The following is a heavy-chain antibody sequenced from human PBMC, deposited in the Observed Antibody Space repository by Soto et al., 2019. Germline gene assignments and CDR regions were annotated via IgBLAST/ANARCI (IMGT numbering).Heavy chain of an antibody. D-gene: IGHD2-2*02. CDR2: TYYRSKWYN. V-gene: IGHV6-1*01. CDR1: GDSVSINSAA. J-gene: IGHJ6*02. CDR3: ARWAGVVVPAAIHPFYYYGMDV. Sequence: TLSVTCAISGDSVSINSAAWNWIRQSPSRGLEWLGRTYYRSKWYNDYAVSVKSRITINPDTSKNQFSLQLNSVTPEDTAVYYCARWAGVVVPAAIHPFYYYGMDVWGQGTTVTVSS.